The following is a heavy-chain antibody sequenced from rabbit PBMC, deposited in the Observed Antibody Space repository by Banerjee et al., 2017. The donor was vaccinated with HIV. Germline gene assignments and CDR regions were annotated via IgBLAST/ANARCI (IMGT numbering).Heavy chain of an antibody. V-gene: IGHV1S45*01. J-gene: IGHJ4*01. CDR3: ARDLAGVIGWNFGL. CDR1: RFSLSSGAM. Sequence: QEQLEESGGDLVKPEGSLTLTCTASRFSLSSGAMSWVRQAPGKGLEWIAYIYINSGTTDYASWAKGRFTISKTSSTTVTLQMTSLTAADTATYFCARDLAGVIGWNFGLWGPGTLVTVS. CDR2: IYINSGTT. D-gene: IGHD4-1*01.